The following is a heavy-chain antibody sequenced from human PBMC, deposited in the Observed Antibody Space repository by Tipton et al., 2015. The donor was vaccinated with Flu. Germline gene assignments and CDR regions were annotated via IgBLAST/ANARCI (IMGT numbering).Heavy chain of an antibody. CDR3: ARRDFSNYVSDPKSWFDP. Sequence: TLSLTCTVSGDSIRSGNYFWGWIRQPPGKGLEWIGNIFHSGNAYHNPSLKSRVTISVETSKNQFSLKLTSVTAADTAVYYCARRDFSNYVSDPKSWFDPWGQGTLVTVSS. D-gene: IGHD4-11*01. J-gene: IGHJ5*02. CDR1: GDSIRSGNYF. V-gene: IGHV4-39*07. CDR2: IFHSGNA.